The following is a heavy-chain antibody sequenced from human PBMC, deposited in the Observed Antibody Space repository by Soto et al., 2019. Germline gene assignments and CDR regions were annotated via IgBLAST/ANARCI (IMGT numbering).Heavy chain of an antibody. CDR1: GCSISSGGYY. J-gene: IGHJ5*02. CDR3: AQYSSSYWFDP. CDR2: IYYSGST. Sequence: SETLCLTCTVSGCSISSGGYYWSWIRQHPGKGLEWIGYIYYSGSTYYNPSLKSRVTISVDTSKNQFSLKLSSVTAADTAVYYCAQYSSSYWFDPWGQGTLVTVSS. V-gene: IGHV4-31*03. D-gene: IGHD6-6*01.